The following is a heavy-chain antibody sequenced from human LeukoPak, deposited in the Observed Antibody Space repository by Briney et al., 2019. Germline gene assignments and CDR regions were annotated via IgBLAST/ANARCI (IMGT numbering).Heavy chain of an antibody. CDR2: ISGSGGST. CDR3: AKDRGLMVRGVIWSLDY. D-gene: IGHD3-10*01. J-gene: IGHJ4*02. Sequence: PGGSLRLSCAASGFTFSSYAMSWVRQAPGKGLEWVSAISGSGGSTYYADSVKGRFTISRDNSKNTLYVQMNSLRAEDTAVYYCAKDRGLMVRGVIWSLDYWGQGTLVTVSS. CDR1: GFTFSSYA. V-gene: IGHV3-23*01.